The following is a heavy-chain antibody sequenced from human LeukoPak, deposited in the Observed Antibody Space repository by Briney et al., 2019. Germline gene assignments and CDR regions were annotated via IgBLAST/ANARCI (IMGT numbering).Heavy chain of an antibody. J-gene: IGHJ4*02. Sequence: ASVTVSCKASGYTFTSYGISWVRQAPGQGLEWMGWISAYNGNTNYAQKLQGRVTMTTDTSTSTAYMELRSLRSDDTAVYYCARVRGSGSYHVYFDYWGQGTLVTVSS. CDR1: GYTFTSYG. CDR2: ISAYNGNT. D-gene: IGHD1-26*01. V-gene: IGHV1-18*01. CDR3: ARVRGSGSYHVYFDY.